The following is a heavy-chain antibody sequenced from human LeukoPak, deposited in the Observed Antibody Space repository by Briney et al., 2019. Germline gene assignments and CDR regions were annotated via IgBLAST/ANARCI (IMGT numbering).Heavy chain of an antibody. CDR2: MNPYNGDR. Sequence: ASVKVSCKTSGYTFTTYHINWVRQATGQGLEWLGWMNPYNGDRGYAQKFQGRLSITSDTSISTAYMELSSLKSDDTAVYYCARDCSSTSCYNVYWGQGTLVTVSS. CDR1: GYTFTTYH. CDR3: ARDCSSTSCYNVY. J-gene: IGHJ4*02. V-gene: IGHV1-8*03. D-gene: IGHD2-2*02.